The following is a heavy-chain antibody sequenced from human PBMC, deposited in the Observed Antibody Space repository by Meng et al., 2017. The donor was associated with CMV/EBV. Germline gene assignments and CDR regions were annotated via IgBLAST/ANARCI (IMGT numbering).Heavy chain of an antibody. CDR2: IYYRGST. J-gene: IGHJ6*02. D-gene: IGHD2-8*01. CDR1: GGSISSYY. V-gene: IGHV4-59*01. CDR3: ATPTNYYYYGMDV. Sequence: GSLRLSCTVSGGSISSYYWSWIRQPPGKGLEWIGYIYYRGSTNYNPSLKSRVTISVDTSKNQFSLKLSSVTAADTAVYYCATPTNYYYYGMDVWGQGTTVTVSS.